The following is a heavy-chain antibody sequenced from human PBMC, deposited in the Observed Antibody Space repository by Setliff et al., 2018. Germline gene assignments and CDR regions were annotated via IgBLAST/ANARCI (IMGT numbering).Heavy chain of an antibody. V-gene: IGHV3-7*03. J-gene: IGHJ3*01. CDR1: GFTFSDSW. CDR3: VHNADFIGTFNT. Sequence: GGSLRLSCAASGFTFSDSWMSWVRQAPGKGLEWVANINQDGSDKYHADSLKGRFTISRDNAKDSLYLQMNSLRAEDTAMYYCVHNADFIGTFNTWGQGTMVTVSS. D-gene: IGHD2-8*01. CDR2: INQDGSDK.